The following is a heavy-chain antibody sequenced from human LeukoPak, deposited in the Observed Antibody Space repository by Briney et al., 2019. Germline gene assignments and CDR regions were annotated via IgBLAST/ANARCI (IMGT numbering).Heavy chain of an antibody. D-gene: IGHD2-15*01. J-gene: IGHJ3*02. V-gene: IGHV3-74*01. CDR1: GFTFNSFW. Sequence: GGSVTLSCAASGFTFNSFWMQWVRQAPGKGRVWVSRITSGGSSTRYAVSVRGRFTISRDNAKNTLYLQMNSLRAEDTAVYYCAREVVEDAFDIWGQGTTVTVSS. CDR3: AREVVEDAFDI. CDR2: ITSGGSST.